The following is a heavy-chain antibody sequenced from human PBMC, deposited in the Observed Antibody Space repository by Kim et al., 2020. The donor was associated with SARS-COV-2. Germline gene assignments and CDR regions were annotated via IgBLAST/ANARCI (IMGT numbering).Heavy chain of an antibody. CDR3: AKDGARVVVTAEGMDV. Sequence: SVKGRFTISRDNSKNTLYLQMNSLRAEDTAVYYCAKDGARVVVTAEGMDVWGQGTTVTVSS. J-gene: IGHJ6*02. V-gene: IGHV3-30*02. D-gene: IGHD2-21*02.